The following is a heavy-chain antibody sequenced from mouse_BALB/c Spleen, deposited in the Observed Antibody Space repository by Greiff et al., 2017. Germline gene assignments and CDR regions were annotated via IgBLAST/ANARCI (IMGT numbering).Heavy chain of an antibody. CDR1: GFSLSRYS. V-gene: IGHV2-6-4*01. Sequence: VMLVESGPGLVAPSQCLSITCTVSGFSLSRYSVHWVRQPPGKGLEWLGMIWGGGSTDYNSALKSRLSISKDNSKSQVFLKMNSLQTDDTAMYYCARNRYDYGKGAWFAYWGQGTLVTVSA. D-gene: IGHD2-4*01. CDR2: IWGGGST. CDR3: ARNRYDYGKGAWFAY. J-gene: IGHJ3*01.